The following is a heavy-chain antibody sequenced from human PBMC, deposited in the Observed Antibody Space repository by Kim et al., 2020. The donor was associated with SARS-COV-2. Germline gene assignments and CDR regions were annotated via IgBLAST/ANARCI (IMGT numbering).Heavy chain of an antibody. CDR1: GGSFSGYY. V-gene: IGHV4-34*01. D-gene: IGHD6-19*01. Sequence: SETLSLTCAVYGGSFSGYYWSWIRQPPGKGLEWIGEINHSGSTNYNPSLKSRVTISVDTSKNQFSLKLSSVTAADTAVYYCARGRSGWELDYWGQGTLVT. J-gene: IGHJ4*02. CDR3: ARGRSGWELDY. CDR2: INHSGST.